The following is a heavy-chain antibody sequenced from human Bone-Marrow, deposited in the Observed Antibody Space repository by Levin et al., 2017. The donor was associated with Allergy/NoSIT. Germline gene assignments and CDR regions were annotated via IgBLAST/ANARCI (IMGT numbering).Heavy chain of an antibody. D-gene: IGHD1-1*01. Sequence: SETLSLTCTVSGGSISSDDYYSNWIRQSPGKGLEWIGFIYYTGSIYYNPSLNTRAFLSVDRSKNQVSLKLTSVTAADTAVYYCATSGTTGGYFDHWGQGALVTVSS. V-gene: IGHV4-30-4*01. J-gene: IGHJ4*02. CDR1: GGSISSDDYY. CDR3: ATSGTTGGYFDH. CDR2: IYYTGSI.